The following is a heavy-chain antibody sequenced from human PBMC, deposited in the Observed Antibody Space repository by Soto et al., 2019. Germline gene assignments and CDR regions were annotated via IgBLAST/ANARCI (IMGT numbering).Heavy chain of an antibody. Sequence: QVQLVQSGAEVKKPGSSVKVSCKASGGTFSSYAISWVRQAPGQGLEWMGGIIPIFATANYAQKFQGRVTITADESTSTAYMELSSLRSEDTAVYYCARPIRYYYDSSGPSAWFDPWGQGTLVTVSS. CDR2: IIPIFATA. CDR3: ARPIRYYYDSSGPSAWFDP. J-gene: IGHJ5*02. V-gene: IGHV1-69*12. CDR1: GGTFSSYA. D-gene: IGHD3-22*01.